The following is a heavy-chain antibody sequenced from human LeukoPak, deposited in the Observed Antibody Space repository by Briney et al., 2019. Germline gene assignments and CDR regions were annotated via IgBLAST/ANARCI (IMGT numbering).Heavy chain of an antibody. J-gene: IGHJ3*02. Sequence: ASVKVSCKASGYTFTGYYMHWVRQAPGQGLEWMGWINPNSGGTNYAQKFQGRVTMTRDTSISTACMELSRLRSDDTAVYYCARRDVSLWFGELFYAFDIWGQGTMVTVSS. D-gene: IGHD3-10*01. CDR1: GYTFTGYY. CDR3: ARRDVSLWFGELFYAFDI. CDR2: INPNSGGT. V-gene: IGHV1-2*02.